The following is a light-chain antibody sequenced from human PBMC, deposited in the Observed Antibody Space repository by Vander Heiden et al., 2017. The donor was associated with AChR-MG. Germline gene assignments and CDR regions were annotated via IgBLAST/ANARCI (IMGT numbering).Light chain of an antibody. CDR3: QVWDSSTVV. V-gene: IGLV3-9*01. Sequence: SYELTQPLSVSVALGQTASITCGGNNIGSKYVHWYQQKPGQAPVVVIYRDNKRPSGIPERFSGSISANTATLTISRAQAGDEADYYCQVWDSSTVVFGGGAKLTVL. CDR2: RDN. J-gene: IGLJ2*01. CDR1: NIGSKY.